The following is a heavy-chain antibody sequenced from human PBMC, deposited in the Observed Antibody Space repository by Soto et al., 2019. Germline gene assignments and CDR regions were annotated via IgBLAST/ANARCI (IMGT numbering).Heavy chain of an antibody. Sequence: SETLSLTCTVSGGSISSYYWSWIRQPPGKGLEWIGEINHSGSTNYNPSLKSRVTISVDTSKNQFSLKLSSVTAADTAVYYCARGQGGYSYPNWFDPWGQGTLVTVSS. CDR2: INHSGST. D-gene: IGHD5-18*01. CDR1: GGSISSYY. V-gene: IGHV4-34*01. CDR3: ARGQGGYSYPNWFDP. J-gene: IGHJ5*02.